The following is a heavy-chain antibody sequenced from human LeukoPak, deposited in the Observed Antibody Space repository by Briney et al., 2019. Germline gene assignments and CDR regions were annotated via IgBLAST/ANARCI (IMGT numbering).Heavy chain of an antibody. CDR3: ARDRRSVYSGDYFDAFDI. CDR2: ISSSGSTI. V-gene: IGHV3-11*01. J-gene: IGHJ3*02. D-gene: IGHD1-26*01. CDR1: GFTFSDYY. Sequence: TGGSLRLSCAASGFTFSDYYMSWIRQAPGKGLEWVSYISSSGSTIYYADSVKGRFTISRDNAKNSLYLQMNSLRAEDTAVYYCARDRRSVYSGDYFDAFDIWGQGTMVTVSS.